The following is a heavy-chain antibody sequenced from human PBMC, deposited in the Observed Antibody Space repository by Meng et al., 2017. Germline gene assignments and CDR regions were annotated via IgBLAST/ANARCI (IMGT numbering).Heavy chain of an antibody. CDR2: MNPNSGNT. D-gene: IGHD3-22*01. CDR1: GYTFTSYD. Sequence: ASVKVSCKASGYTFTSYDINWVRQATGQGLEWMGWMNPNSGNTGYAQKFQGRVTITRNTSISTAYMELSSLRSKDTAVYYCARVYRYDSSGYYREYFDYWGQGTLVTVSS. CDR3: ARVYRYDSSGYYREYFDY. J-gene: IGHJ4*02. V-gene: IGHV1-8*03.